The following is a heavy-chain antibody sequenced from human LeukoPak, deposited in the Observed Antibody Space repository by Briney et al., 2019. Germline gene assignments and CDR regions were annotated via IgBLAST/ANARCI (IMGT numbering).Heavy chain of an antibody. Sequence: ASVKVSCKASGYTFTSYYMHWVRQAPGQGLEWMGWINPNSGGTNYAQKFQGRVTMTRDTSISTAYMELSRLRSDDTAVYYCARDREYYDSSGYYSTDYYYYMDVWGKGTTVTVSS. D-gene: IGHD3-22*01. V-gene: IGHV1-2*02. CDR2: INPNSGGT. CDR3: ARDREYYDSSGYYSTDYYYYMDV. CDR1: GYTFTSYY. J-gene: IGHJ6*03.